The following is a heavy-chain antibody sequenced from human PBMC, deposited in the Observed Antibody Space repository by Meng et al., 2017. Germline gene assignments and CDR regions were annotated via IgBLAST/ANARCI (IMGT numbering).Heavy chain of an antibody. J-gene: IGHJ5*02. D-gene: IGHD6-19*01. Sequence: ETLSLTCAASGFTFSSYCMSWVRQAAGKGLEWVANIKQDGSEKNYVDSVKGRFTISRDNAKNSLYLQMNSLRAEDTAVYYCARDKYDTHSSGWYGVLNWFDPWGQGTLVTVSS. V-gene: IGHV3-7*01. CDR2: IKQDGSEK. CDR1: GFTFSSYC. CDR3: ARDKYDTHSSGWYGVLNWFDP.